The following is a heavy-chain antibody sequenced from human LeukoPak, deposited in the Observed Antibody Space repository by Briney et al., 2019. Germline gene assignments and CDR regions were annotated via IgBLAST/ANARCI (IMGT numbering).Heavy chain of an antibody. CDR3: ARDGVFGSSWYEDDAFDI. V-gene: IGHV3-48*01. CDR1: GFTFNIYS. Sequence: GGSLRLSCAASGFTFNIYSMNWVRQAPGKGLVWVSYISRSSSTIYYADSVKGRFTITRDNAKNSLYLQMNSLRAEDTAVYYCARDGVFGSSWYEDDAFDIWGQGTMVTVSS. J-gene: IGHJ3*02. CDR2: ISRSSSTI. D-gene: IGHD6-13*01.